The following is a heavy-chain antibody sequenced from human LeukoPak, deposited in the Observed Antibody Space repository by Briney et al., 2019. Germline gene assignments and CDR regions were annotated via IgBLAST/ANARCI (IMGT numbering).Heavy chain of an antibody. V-gene: IGHV3-23*01. CDR2: ISGSGGST. J-gene: IGHJ4*02. CDR1: GFTFSGYA. CDR3: AKDPRHYYDSSGYYRYFDY. Sequence: PGGSLRLSCAASGFTFSGYAMSWVRQAPGKGLEWVSAISGSGGSTYYADSVKGRFTISRDNSKNTLYLQMNSLRAEDTAVYYCAKDPRHYYDSSGYYRYFDYWGQGTLVTVSS. D-gene: IGHD3-22*01.